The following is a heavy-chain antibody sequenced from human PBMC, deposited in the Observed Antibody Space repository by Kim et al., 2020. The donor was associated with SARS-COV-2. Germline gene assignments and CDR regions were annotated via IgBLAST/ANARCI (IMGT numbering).Heavy chain of an antibody. CDR3: ARSNAGGQWLGPYYYYYGMGV. D-gene: IGHD6-19*01. V-gene: IGHV4-4*02. Sequence: SETLSLTCAVSGGSISSSNWWSWVRQPPGKGLEWIGEIYHSGSTNYNPSLKSRVTISVDKSKNQFSLKLSSVTAADTAVYYCARSNAGGQWLGPYYYYYGMGVWGQGTTVTVSS. J-gene: IGHJ6*02. CDR1: GGSISSSNW. CDR2: IYHSGST.